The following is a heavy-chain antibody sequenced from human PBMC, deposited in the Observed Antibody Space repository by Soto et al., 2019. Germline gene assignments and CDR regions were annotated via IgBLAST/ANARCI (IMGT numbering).Heavy chain of an antibody. CDR1: GGSISSGGYY. D-gene: IGHD1-26*01. CDR3: ARESDSGSYHAFDI. J-gene: IGHJ3*02. CDR2: IYYSGST. Sequence: SETLSLTCTVSGGSISSGGYYWSWIRQHPGKGLEWIGYIYYSGSTYYNPSLKSRVTISVDTSKNQFSLKLSSVTAADTAVYYCARESDSGSYHAFDIWGQGTMVTVSS. V-gene: IGHV4-31*03.